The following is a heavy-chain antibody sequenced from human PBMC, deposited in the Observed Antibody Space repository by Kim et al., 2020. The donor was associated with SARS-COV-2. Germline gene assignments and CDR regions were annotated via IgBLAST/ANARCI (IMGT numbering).Heavy chain of an antibody. J-gene: IGHJ4*02. CDR2: ISGSGGST. Sequence: GRSLRLSCAASGFTFSSYAMSWVRQAPGKGLEWVSAISGSGGSTYYADSVKGRFTISRDNSKNTLYLQMNSLRAEDTAVYYCAKISGAIFGVVTAFDYWGQGTLVTVSS. CDR3: AKISGAIFGVVTAFDY. V-gene: IGHV3-23*01. D-gene: IGHD3-3*01. CDR1: GFTFSSYA.